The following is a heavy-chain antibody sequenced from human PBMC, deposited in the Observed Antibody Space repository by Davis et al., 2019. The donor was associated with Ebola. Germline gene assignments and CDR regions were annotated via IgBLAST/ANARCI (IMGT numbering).Heavy chain of an antibody. CDR3: TRWQLEWFLTPSSAY. CDR2: FSYDGKT. J-gene: IGHJ4*02. D-gene: IGHD3-3*01. CDR1: GGSLSNYH. V-gene: IGHV4-59*08. Sequence: PSETLSLTCADSGGSLSNYHLTWIRQAPGKALEWVAHFSYDGKTNYNPSLESRLTISVDTSNNHFSLSLRSVTAADTAVYYCTRWQLEWFLTPSSAYWGPGTLVTVSS.